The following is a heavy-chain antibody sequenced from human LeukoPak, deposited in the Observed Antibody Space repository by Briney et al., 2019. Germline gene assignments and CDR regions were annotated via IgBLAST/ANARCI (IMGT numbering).Heavy chain of an antibody. J-gene: IGHJ6*02. CDR1: GFTFSSHW. V-gene: IGHV3-21*01. CDR3: ARGRYYGMDV. Sequence: GGSLRLSCAASGFTFSSHWMTWVRQAPGKGLEWVSSISSSSSYIYYADSVKGRFTISRDNAKNSLYLQMNSLRAEDTAVYYCARGRYYGMDVWGQGTTVTVSS. CDR2: ISSSSSYI.